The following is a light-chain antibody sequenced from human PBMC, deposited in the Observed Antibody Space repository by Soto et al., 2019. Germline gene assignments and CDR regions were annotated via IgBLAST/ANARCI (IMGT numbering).Light chain of an antibody. CDR2: DAS. CDR1: KSVSSY. V-gene: IGKV3-11*01. J-gene: IGKJ5*01. CDR3: QQRSNWPPIT. Sequence: EIVLTQSPATLSLSPGERANLSCRASKSVSSYLAWYKQKPGQAPRLLIYDASNRATGIPARFSGSGSGTDFTLSISCLELEDFAVYYCQQRSNWPPITFGQGTRLEIK.